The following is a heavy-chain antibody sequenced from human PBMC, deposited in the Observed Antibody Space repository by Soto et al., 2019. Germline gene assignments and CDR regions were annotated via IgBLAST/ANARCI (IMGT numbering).Heavy chain of an antibody. J-gene: IGHJ3*02. CDR3: GRVWGYCTTGVCYTAFDI. V-gene: IGHV4-30-4*01. D-gene: IGHD2-8*01. Sequence: PSETLSLTCTVSSGSISSGDYYWSWIRQPPGKGLEWIGYIYYSGSTYYNPSLKSRVTISVDTSKNQFSLKLSSVTAADTAVYYCGRVWGYCTTGVCYTAFDIWGQGTMVTVSS. CDR2: IYYSGST. CDR1: SGSISSGDYY.